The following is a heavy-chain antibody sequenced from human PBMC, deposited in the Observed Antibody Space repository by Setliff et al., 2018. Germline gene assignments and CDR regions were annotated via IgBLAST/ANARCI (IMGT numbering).Heavy chain of an antibody. V-gene: IGHV3-15*01. CDR1: GFTFSRYW. D-gene: IGHD6-13*01. CDR2: IRQDGRDGGTT. CDR3: TTAPLAAASTC. J-gene: IGHJ4*02. Sequence: GSLRLSCAASGFTFSRYWMSWVRQAPGKGLEWVANIRQDGRDGGTTDYAAPVKGRFTISRDDSKNTLYLQMNSLKTEDTAVYYCTTAPLAAASTCWGQGTLVTVSS.